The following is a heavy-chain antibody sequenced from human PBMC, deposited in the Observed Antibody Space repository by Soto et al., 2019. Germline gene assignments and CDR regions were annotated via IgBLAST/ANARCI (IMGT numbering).Heavy chain of an antibody. D-gene: IGHD6-6*01. CDR1: GFSFRNYE. CDR2: ISGSGTTT. CDR3: ASSSSSAYYYGMDV. V-gene: IGHV3-48*03. J-gene: IGHJ6*02. Sequence: EVQLVGSGGGLVQPGGSLRLSCAATGFSFRNYEMNWVRQAPGKGLEWISFISGSGTTTYYADSVQGRFTISRDNAKNSLYLEMNSLRAEDTAVYYCASSSSSAYYYGMDVWGQGTTVTVSS.